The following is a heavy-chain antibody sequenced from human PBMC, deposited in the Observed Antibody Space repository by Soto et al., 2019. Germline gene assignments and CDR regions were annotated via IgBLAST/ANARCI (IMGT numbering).Heavy chain of an antibody. D-gene: IGHD1-26*01. CDR2: ISGRGGST. V-gene: IGHV3-23*01. Sequence: GGSLRLSGAAFEFAFRSYAMSWVRPAPGKGLEWVSAISGRGGSTYYADSVKGRFTISRDNSKNTLYMQMNILRAEDTAVYYCAKDRLDIVGAPFDYWGQGTLVTLSS. CDR1: EFAFRSYA. J-gene: IGHJ4*02. CDR3: AKDRLDIVGAPFDY.